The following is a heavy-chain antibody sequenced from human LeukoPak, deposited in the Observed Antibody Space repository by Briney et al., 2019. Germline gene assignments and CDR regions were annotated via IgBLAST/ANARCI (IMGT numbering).Heavy chain of an antibody. CDR3: ARLVYDSSGYGYYYYYMDV. CDR2: IYYSGST. CDR1: GGSISSSSYY. Sequence: SETLSLTCTVSGGSISSSSYYWGWIRQPPGKGLEWIGSIYYSGSTYYNPSLKSRVTISVDTSENQFSLKLSSVTAADTAVYYCARLVYDSSGYGYYYYYMDVWGKGTTVTVSS. V-gene: IGHV4-39*01. J-gene: IGHJ6*03. D-gene: IGHD3-22*01.